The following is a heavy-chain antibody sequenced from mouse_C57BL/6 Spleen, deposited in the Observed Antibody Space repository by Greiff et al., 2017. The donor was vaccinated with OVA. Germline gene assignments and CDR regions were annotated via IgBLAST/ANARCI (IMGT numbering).Heavy chain of an antibody. D-gene: IGHD2-2*01. Sequence: EVKLVESGGGLVQPKGSLKLSCAASGFTFNTYAMHWVRQAPGKGLEWVARIRRKSSNYATYYADSVKDRFTISRDDSQSMLYLQMNSLKTEETAMYYCVRGSGYGEGDYAMDYWGQGTSVTVSS. CDR1: GFTFNTYA. CDR3: VRGSGYGEGDYAMDY. J-gene: IGHJ4*01. CDR2: IRRKSSNYAT. V-gene: IGHV10-3*01.